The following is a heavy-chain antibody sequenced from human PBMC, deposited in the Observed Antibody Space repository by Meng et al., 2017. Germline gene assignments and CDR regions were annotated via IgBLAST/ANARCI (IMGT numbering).Heavy chain of an antibody. J-gene: IGHJ4*02. CDR3: LDEAPRSDY. CDR1: GFTFNNYW. V-gene: IGHV3-74*01. Sequence: EVQLVEPGGGLVQPGGSLRRSCAASGFTFNNYWMHWVRQVPGKGLVWVSRISGDGSITNYADSVKGRFTISRDNAKNTLYLQMNSLRPEDTAVYYCLDEAPRSDYWGQGSLVTVSS. D-gene: IGHD1-1*01. CDR2: ISGDGSIT.